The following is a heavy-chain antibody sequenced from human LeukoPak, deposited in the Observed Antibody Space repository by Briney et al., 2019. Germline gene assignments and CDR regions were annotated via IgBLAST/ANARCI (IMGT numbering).Heavy chain of an antibody. V-gene: IGHV4-59*01. CDR2: IYYSGST. CDR1: GGSISSYY. CDR3: ARSVRIAAPTDI. Sequence: SETLSLTCTVSGGSISSYYWSWIRQPPGKGLEWIGYIYYSGSTNYNPSLKSRVTISVDTSKNQFSLKLSSVTAADTAVYYCARSVRIAAPTDIWGQGTMVTVSS. D-gene: IGHD6-13*01. J-gene: IGHJ3*02.